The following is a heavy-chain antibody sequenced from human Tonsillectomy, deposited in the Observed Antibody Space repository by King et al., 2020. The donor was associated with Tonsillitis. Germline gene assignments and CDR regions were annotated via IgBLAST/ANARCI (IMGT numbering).Heavy chain of an antibody. J-gene: IGHJ4*02. CDR1: GYTFTTHY. Sequence: VQLVQSGAEVKKPGASVKISCKASGYTFTTHYMHWVRQAPGQGLEWMGIINPVGGGTTYAQKFQGRVTMTSDTSTTTVYMELSSLRSDDTAVYYCTRSGSSSFDYWGQGTLVTVSS. V-gene: IGHV1-46*01. CDR3: TRSGSSSFDY. CDR2: INPVGGGT. D-gene: IGHD1-26*01.